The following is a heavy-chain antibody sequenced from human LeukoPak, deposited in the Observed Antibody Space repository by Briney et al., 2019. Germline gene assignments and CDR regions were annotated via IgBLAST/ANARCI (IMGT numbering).Heavy chain of an antibody. Sequence: SETLPLTCTVSGGSISSGTYHWGWIRQPPGKELEWIGSISYSGSTYYNPSLKSRVIISVDTSKNQFSLELSSVTATDTAVYYCARVWGYGDYVPRKPRYYFDYWGQGTLVTVSS. J-gene: IGHJ4*02. CDR3: ARVWGYGDYVPRKPRYYFDY. V-gene: IGHV4-39*02. CDR1: GGSISSGTYH. CDR2: ISYSGST. D-gene: IGHD4-17*01.